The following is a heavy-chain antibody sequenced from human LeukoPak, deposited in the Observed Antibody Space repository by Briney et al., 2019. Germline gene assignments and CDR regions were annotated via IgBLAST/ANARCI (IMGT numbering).Heavy chain of an antibody. V-gene: IGHV4-34*01. CDR1: GGSFSGYY. CDR3: ARGPRYYDFWSGYYTPYYYYGMDV. Sequence: SETLSLTCAVYGGSFSGYYWSWLRQHPGKGLEWIGEINHSGSTNYNPSLKSRVTISVDTSKNQFSLKLSSVTAADTAVYYCARGPRYYDFWSGYYTPYYYYGMDVWGQGTTVTVSS. CDR2: INHSGST. J-gene: IGHJ6*02. D-gene: IGHD3-3*01.